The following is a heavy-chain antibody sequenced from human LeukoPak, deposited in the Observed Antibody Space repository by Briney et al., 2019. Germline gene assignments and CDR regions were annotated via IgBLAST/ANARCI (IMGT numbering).Heavy chain of an antibody. CDR2: ISYSGST. CDR3: ARESNWYYYNSSGYRDAFDI. J-gene: IGHJ3*02. D-gene: IGHD3-22*01. CDR1: GGSISSYY. Sequence: SETLSLTCTVSGGSISSYYWSWIRQPPGKGLEWIGYISYSGSTNYNPSLKSRVTISVDTSKNQFSLKLSSVTAADTAVYYCARESNWYYYNSSGYRDAFDIWGQGTLDTVSS. V-gene: IGHV4-59*01.